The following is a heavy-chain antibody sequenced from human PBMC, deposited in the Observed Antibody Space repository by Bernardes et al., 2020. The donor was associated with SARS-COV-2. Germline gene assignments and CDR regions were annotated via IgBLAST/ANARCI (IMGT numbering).Heavy chain of an antibody. D-gene: IGHD3-3*01. Sequence: SDTLSLTCTVSGGSVSSGSYYWSWIRQPPGKGLEWIGYIYYSGSTNYNPSLKSRVTISVYTSKNQFSLKLSSVTAADTAVYYCAREPYYDFWSGYYEGGMDVWGQGTTVTVSS. J-gene: IGHJ6*02. CDR3: AREPYYDFWSGYYEGGMDV. V-gene: IGHV4-61*01. CDR1: GGSVSSGSYY. CDR2: IYYSGST.